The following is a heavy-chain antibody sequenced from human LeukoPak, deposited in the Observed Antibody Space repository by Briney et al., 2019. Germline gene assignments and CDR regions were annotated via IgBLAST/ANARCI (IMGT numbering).Heavy chain of an antibody. Sequence: GGSLRLSCAASGFTLTPAWVNWVRQAPGKGLEWVGHIKSRTDGETTDYAAPVKGRFTISRDGSKSMVYLDVSSLKTEDTAVYYCTTDIWTYRGLDYWGQGTLVTVSS. D-gene: IGHD3/OR15-3a*01. CDR2: IKSRTDGETT. CDR1: GFTLTPAW. V-gene: IGHV3-15*01. J-gene: IGHJ4*02. CDR3: TTDIWTYRGLDY.